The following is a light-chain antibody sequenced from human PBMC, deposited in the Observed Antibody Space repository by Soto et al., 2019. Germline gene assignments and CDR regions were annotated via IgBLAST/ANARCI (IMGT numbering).Light chain of an antibody. Sequence: QSVLTQPPSASASLGASVTLTCTLSSGYSNYKVDWYQQRPGKGPRFVMRVGTGGIVGSKGDGIPDRFSVLGSGLNRYLTIKNIQEEDESDYHCGADHGGGGFGSGTQLTVL. V-gene: IGLV9-49*01. CDR3: GADHGGGG. CDR1: SGYSNYK. CDR2: VGTGGIVG. J-gene: IGLJ6*01.